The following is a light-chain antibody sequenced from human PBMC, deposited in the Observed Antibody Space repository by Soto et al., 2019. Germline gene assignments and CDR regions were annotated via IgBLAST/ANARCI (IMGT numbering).Light chain of an antibody. CDR2: DAS. V-gene: IGKV3-11*01. Sequence: EIVLTQSPATLSLSPGERATLSCRASQSVSSYLAWYQQKPGQAPRLLIYDASNRATGIPARFSGSGSGTDFTLTIRSIEPEASAAYSCQQRSNWLWTFGQGTKVDIK. J-gene: IGKJ1*01. CDR3: QQRSNWLWT. CDR1: QSVSSY.